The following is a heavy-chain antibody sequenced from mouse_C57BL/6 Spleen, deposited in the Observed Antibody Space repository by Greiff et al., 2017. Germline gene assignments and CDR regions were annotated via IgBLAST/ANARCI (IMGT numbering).Heavy chain of an antibody. D-gene: IGHD2-5*01. CDR2: IRNKANNPAT. J-gene: IGHJ1*03. Sequence: EVKVVESGGGLVQPGGSMKLSCAASGFTFSDAWMDWVRQSPEQGLEWVAEIRNKANNPATYYAESVKGRFTISRDDSKSSVYLQMNSLRAEDTGIYYCTRTPYSTYWYFDVWGTGTTVTVSS. V-gene: IGHV6-6*01. CDR3: TRTPYSTYWYFDV. CDR1: GFTFSDAW.